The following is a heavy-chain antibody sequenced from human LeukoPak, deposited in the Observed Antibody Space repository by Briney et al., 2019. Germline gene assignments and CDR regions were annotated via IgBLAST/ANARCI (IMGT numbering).Heavy chain of an antibody. CDR1: GYTFTGYY. Sequence: ASVKVSCKASGYTFTGYYMHWVRQAPGQGLEWMGWINPNSGGTNYAQKFQGRVTMTRDTSISTAYMELSRLRSYDTAVYYCAGAYCSSTSCPWWFDPWGQGTLVTVSS. J-gene: IGHJ5*02. V-gene: IGHV1-2*02. CDR2: INPNSGGT. D-gene: IGHD2-2*01. CDR3: AGAYCSSTSCPWWFDP.